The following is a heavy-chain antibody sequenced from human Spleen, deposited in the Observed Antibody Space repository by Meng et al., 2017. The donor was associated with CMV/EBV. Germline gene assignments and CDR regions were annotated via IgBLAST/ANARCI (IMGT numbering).Heavy chain of an antibody. CDR1: GGSFSSYY. J-gene: IGHJ3*02. V-gene: IGHV4-59*12. D-gene: IGHD6-6*01. Sequence: SETLSLTCTVSGGSFSSYYWSWIRQPPGKGLEWIGYIYYSGRSSYNPSLKSRLTISVDTFKNEFSLRLTSVTAADTAVYYCARSSGAIWGQGTMVTVSS. CDR3: ARSSGAI. CDR2: IYYSGRS.